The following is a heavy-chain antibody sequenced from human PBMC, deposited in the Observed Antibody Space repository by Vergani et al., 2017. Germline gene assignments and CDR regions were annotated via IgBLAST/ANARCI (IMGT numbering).Heavy chain of an antibody. D-gene: IGHD5-24*01. J-gene: IGHJ6*03. CDR3: ARSRDNYYYMDV. CDR2: ISSSSWTI. V-gene: IGHV3-48*01. CDR1: GFMFSGSS. Sequence: EVQLVESGGGLVQPGGSLRLSCAASGFMFSGSSMKWVRQAPGKGLEWIAYISSSSWTIYYADSVKGRFTISRDNAKNSLFLQMNSLRAEDTAVYYCARSRDNYYYMDVWGKGTTVTVSS.